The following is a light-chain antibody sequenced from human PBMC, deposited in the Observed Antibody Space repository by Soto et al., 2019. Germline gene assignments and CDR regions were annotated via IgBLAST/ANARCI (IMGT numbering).Light chain of an antibody. CDR3: QQYNNWPRT. CDR2: GAS. CDR1: QSVSSN. J-gene: IGKJ1*01. V-gene: IGKV3-15*01. Sequence: EIVMTQSPATLSVSPGERATLSCRASQSVSSNLAWYQQKPGQAPRLLIYGASTRATGIPARFSGSGSGTEFTLTISSLQSEDFAVYYCQQYNNWPRTLGQGNKV.